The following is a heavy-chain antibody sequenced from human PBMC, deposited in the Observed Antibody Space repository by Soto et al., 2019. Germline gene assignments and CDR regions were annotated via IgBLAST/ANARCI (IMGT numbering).Heavy chain of an antibody. CDR2: IIPIFGTA. CDR3: AGAMGAARPIYYYYGMDV. V-gene: IGHV1-69*13. Sequence: ASVKVSCKASGGTFSSYAISWVRQAPGQGLEWMGGIIPIFGTANYAQKFQGRVTITADESTSTAYMELSSLRSEDTAVYYCAGAMGAARPIYYYYGMDVWGQGTTVTVSS. CDR1: GGTFSSYA. D-gene: IGHD6-6*01. J-gene: IGHJ6*02.